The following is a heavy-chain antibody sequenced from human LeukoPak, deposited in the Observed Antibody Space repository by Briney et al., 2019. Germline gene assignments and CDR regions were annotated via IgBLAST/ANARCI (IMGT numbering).Heavy chain of an antibody. CDR3: ARVASGTYYYDSSGYYWDY. Sequence: GGSLRLSCAASGFTFSSYAMSWVRQAPGKGLEWVSAISGSGGSTYYADSVKGRFTISRDNSKNTLYLQMNSLRAEDTAVYYCARVASGTYYYDSSGYYWDYWGQGTLVTVSS. CDR1: GFTFSSYA. D-gene: IGHD3-22*01. CDR2: ISGSGGST. V-gene: IGHV3-23*01. J-gene: IGHJ4*02.